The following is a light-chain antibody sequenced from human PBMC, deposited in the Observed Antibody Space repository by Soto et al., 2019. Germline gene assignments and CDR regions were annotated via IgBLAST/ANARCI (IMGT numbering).Light chain of an antibody. J-gene: IGKJ2*01. V-gene: IGKV3-15*01. Sequence: EIVMTQSPATLSVSPGERATLSYRASQSVSSNLAWYQQKPGQAPRLLIYGASTRATGIPARFSGSGSGTEFTLTISSLQSEDFAVYYCHQYNNWYTFGQGTKLEIK. CDR3: HQYNNWYT. CDR1: QSVSSN. CDR2: GAS.